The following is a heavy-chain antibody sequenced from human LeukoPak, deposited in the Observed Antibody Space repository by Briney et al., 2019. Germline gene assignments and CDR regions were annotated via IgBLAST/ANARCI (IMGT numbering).Heavy chain of an antibody. CDR3: TTRRQDGC. V-gene: IGHV3-15*01. D-gene: IGHD6-25*01. Sequence: GGSLRLSCVGSGFTFSDAWISWVRQAPGKGLEWVGRIKSKIDGGTIDYAAPVRGRFTISRDDSRNTLYLQMNSLKTEDTAVYYCTTRRQDGCWGQGTLVTVS. CDR2: IKSKIDGGTI. CDR1: GFTFSDAW. J-gene: IGHJ4*02.